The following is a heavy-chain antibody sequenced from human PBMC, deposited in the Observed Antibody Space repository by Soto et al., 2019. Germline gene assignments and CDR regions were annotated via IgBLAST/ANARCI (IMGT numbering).Heavy chain of an antibody. J-gene: IGHJ4*02. CDR3: GRERGDTIFFDY. V-gene: IGHV1-69*01. CDR1: GGTFSSYA. CDR2: IILIFGTA. Sequence: QVQLVQSGAEVKKPGSSVKISCKASGGTFSSYAISWVRQAPGQGLEWMGGIILIFGTANYAQKFQGRVTITADESTSRADMEVSSLISEDAAAYYCGRERGDTIFFDYWGQGTLVTVSS. D-gene: IGHD3-3*01.